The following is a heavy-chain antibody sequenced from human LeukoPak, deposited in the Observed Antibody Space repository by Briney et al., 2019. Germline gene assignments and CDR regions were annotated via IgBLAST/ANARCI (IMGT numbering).Heavy chain of an antibody. CDR3: AELGITMIGGV. CDR2: TSSSGSTI. CDR1: GFTSSSYE. V-gene: IGHV3-48*03. J-gene: IGHJ6*04. D-gene: IGHD3-10*02. Sequence: GGSLRLSCAASGFTSSSYEMNWVRQAPGKGLEWVSYTSSSGSTIYYADSVKGRFTISRDNAKNSLYLQMNSLRAEDTAVYYCAELGITMIGGVWGKGTTVTISS.